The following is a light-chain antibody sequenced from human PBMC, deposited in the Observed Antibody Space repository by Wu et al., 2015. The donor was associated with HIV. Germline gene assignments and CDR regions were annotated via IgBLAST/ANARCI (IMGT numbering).Light chain of an antibody. J-gene: IGKJ5*01. CDR3: QQGSNWPLT. V-gene: IGKV3-11*02. CDR1: QSVSSH. Sequence: IVLTQSPATLSLSPGDRASLSCRASQSVSSHLAWYQQKPGQAPRLLIYGASNRATGIPARFSGSGSGRDFALTISSLEPEDFAVYYCQQGSNWPLTFGQGTRLEVK. CDR2: GAS.